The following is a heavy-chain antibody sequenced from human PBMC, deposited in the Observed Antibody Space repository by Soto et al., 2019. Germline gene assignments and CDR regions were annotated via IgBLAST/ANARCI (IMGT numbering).Heavy chain of an antibody. CDR1: GGSISSSSYY. CDR3: ARLYLYYYYYMDV. Sequence: SETLFLTCTVSGGSISSSSYYWGWIRQPPGKGLEWIGSIYYSGSTYYNPSLKSRVTISVDTSKNQFSLKLSSVTAADTAVYYCARLYLYYYYYMDVWGKGTTVTVSS. D-gene: IGHD2-2*01. J-gene: IGHJ6*03. CDR2: IYYSGST. V-gene: IGHV4-39*01.